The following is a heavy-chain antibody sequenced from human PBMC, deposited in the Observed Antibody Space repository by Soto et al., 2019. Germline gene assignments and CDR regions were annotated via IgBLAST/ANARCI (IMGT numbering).Heavy chain of an antibody. CDR3: AKWYCSGGSCYPPFDS. CDR2: ISGSGGST. J-gene: IGHJ4*02. CDR1: RFTFSSYA. Sequence: GGSLRLSCAASRFTFSSYAMSWVRQAPGKRLEWVSGISGSGGSTYYTDSVKGRFTMSRDNSKNTLYRQINSLRAEDTAVYYCAKWYCSGGSCYPPFDSWAQGTLVTVSS. V-gene: IGHV3-23*01. D-gene: IGHD2-15*01.